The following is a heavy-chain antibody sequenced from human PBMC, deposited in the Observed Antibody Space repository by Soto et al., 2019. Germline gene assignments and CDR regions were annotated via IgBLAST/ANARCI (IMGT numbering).Heavy chain of an antibody. D-gene: IGHD6-6*01. CDR2: ISSSSSYT. Sequence: GGSLRLSCAASGFTFSDYYMSWIRQAPGKGLEWVSYISSSSSYTNYADSVKGRFTISRDNAKNSLYLQMNSLRAEATAVYYCARDSSSFHTYYYYGMDVWGQGTPVTV. J-gene: IGHJ6*02. CDR1: GFTFSDYY. V-gene: IGHV3-11*06. CDR3: ARDSSSFHTYYYYGMDV.